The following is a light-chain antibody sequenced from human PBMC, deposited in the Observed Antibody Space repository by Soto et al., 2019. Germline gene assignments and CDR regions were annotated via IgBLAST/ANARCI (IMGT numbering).Light chain of an antibody. Sequence: QSALTQPASVSGSPGQSITISCTGTSSDVGGYNFVSWYQQHPGKAPKIMIYDVSNRPSGVSSRFSGSKSGNTASLTISGLQAEDEAEDYCCSYACSTSRFYVFGTGTKLTVL. CDR3: CSYACSTSRFYV. V-gene: IGLV2-14*01. J-gene: IGLJ1*01. CDR2: DVS. CDR1: SSDVGGYNF.